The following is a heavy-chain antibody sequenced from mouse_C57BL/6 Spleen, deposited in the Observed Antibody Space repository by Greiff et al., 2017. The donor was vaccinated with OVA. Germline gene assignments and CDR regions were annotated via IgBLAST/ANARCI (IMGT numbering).Heavy chain of an antibody. CDR2: ISSGSSTI. CDR3: ARPGLRRGGYAMDY. D-gene: IGHD2-2*01. J-gene: IGHJ4*01. V-gene: IGHV5-17*01. Sequence: EVQGVESGGGLVKPGGSLKLSCAASGFTFSDYGMHWVRQAPEKGLEWVAYISSGSSTIYYADTVKGRFPIPRDNAKNTLFLQMTSLRSEDTAMYYCARPGLRRGGYAMDYWGQGTSVTVSA. CDR1: GFTFSDYG.